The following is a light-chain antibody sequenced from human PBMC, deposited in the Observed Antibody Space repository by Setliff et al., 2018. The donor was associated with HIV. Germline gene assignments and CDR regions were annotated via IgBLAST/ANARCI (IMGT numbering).Light chain of an antibody. CDR3: SAYAGSNNYGV. CDR2: QVT. Sequence: QSVLTQPASVSGSPGQAIIISCTGTRSDVGGFNLVSWYQQHPGKAPKLIIYQVTKRPSGVPDRFSGSKSANTASLTVSGLQAEDEADYYCSAYAGSNNYGVFGTGTKGTVL. V-gene: IGLV2-8*01. J-gene: IGLJ1*01. CDR1: RSDVGGFNL.